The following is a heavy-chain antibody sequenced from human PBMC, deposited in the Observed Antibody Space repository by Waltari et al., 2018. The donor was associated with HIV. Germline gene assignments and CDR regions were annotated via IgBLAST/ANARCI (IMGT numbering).Heavy chain of an antibody. D-gene: IGHD1-1*01. CDR1: GFTFSTYG. CDR2: MSYDGSNK. CDR3: AKDKGGVTYIFDY. J-gene: IGHJ4*02. V-gene: IGHV3-30*18. Sequence: QVQLVESGGGVVQPGRSLRLSCAASGFTFSTYGIHWVRQAPGKGLEWGAVMSYDGSNKYYADSVKGRFTISRDNSKNTLYRQMNSLRAEDTAVYYCAKDKGGVTYIFDYWGQGTLVTVSS.